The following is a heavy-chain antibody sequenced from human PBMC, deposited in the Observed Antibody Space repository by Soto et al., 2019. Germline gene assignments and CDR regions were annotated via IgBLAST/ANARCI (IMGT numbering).Heavy chain of an antibody. CDR2: ISGHNDKT. CDR3: ARDLSEHYDSSLYPRSYDF. D-gene: IGHD3-22*01. V-gene: IGHV1-18*01. CDR1: GYSFSNYG. J-gene: IGHJ4*02. Sequence: GASVKVSCKASGYSFSNYGISWVRQAPGQGLEWMGWISGHNDKTKYLQKLQGRVTMTTDTSTSTAYMELRSLRSDDTAIYFCARDLSEHYDSSLYPRSYDFWGQGSLVTVSS.